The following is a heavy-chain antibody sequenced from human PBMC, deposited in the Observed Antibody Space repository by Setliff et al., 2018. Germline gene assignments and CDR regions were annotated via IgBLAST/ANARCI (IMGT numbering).Heavy chain of an antibody. D-gene: IGHD3-22*01. Sequence: GASVKVSCKASGYTFTDYAMHWVRQAPGQRLEWMGWINPGNGNTKYSQKFQGRVTITRDTSASTAYMELSSLRSEDTAVYYCASDKGYDSSGYYFYYYYYMDVWGKGTTVTVSS. CDR3: ASDKGYDSSGYYFYYYYYMDV. CDR2: INPGNGNT. V-gene: IGHV1-3*01. CDR1: GYTFTDYA. J-gene: IGHJ6*03.